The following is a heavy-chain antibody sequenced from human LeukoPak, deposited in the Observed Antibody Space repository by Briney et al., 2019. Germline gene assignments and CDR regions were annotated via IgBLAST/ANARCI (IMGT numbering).Heavy chain of an antibody. CDR3: ARGGKQWRGGNYFDS. D-gene: IGHD6-19*01. Sequence: ASVKVSCKASGYTFTDYARHWVRQAPGQSLEWMGWITTGRGETRYSQEFQRRITFTRDTSASTVYMDLSDLRSEDTAVYYCARGGKQWRGGNYFDSWGQGTLVAVSS. J-gene: IGHJ4*02. CDR1: GYTFTDYA. CDR2: ITTGRGET. V-gene: IGHV1-3*03.